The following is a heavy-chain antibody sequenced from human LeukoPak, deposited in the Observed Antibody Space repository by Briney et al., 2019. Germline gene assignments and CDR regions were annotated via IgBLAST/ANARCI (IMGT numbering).Heavy chain of an antibody. Sequence: GGSLRLSCAASGFTFSSYAMSWVRQAPGKGLEWVSVISGSGGSTYYADSVKGRFTISRDNSKNTLYLQMNSLRAGDTAVYYCAKRNYYGSGSYLDYWGQGTLVTVSS. CDR2: ISGSGGST. CDR1: GFTFSSYA. CDR3: AKRNYYGSGSYLDY. D-gene: IGHD3-10*01. V-gene: IGHV3-23*01. J-gene: IGHJ4*02.